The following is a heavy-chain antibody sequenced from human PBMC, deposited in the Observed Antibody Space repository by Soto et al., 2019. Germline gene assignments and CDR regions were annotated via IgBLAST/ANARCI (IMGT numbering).Heavy chain of an antibody. V-gene: IGHV1-46*01. J-gene: IGHJ4*02. CDR3: ARKGIAADFDY. CDR2: INPNNGST. Sequence: GASVKVSCKASGYTFTSYYMHWVRQAPGQGLEWMGIINPNNGSTSYAQKFQGRVTMTRDTSTSTVYMELRSLRSDDTAVYYCARKGIAADFDYWGQGTLVTVSS. D-gene: IGHD6-13*01. CDR1: GYTFTSYY.